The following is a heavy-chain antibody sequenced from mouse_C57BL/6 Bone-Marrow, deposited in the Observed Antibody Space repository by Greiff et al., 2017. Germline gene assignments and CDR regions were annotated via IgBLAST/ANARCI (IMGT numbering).Heavy chain of an antibody. D-gene: IGHD1-1*01. CDR2: IYPGNSDT. CDR3: TNYYYGFYAMDY. Sequence: EVQGVESGTVLARPGASVKMSCKTSGYTFTSYWMHWVKQRPGQGLEWIGAIYPGNSDTSYNQKFKGKAKLTAVTSASTAYMELSSLTNEDSAVYYCTNYYYGFYAMDYWGQGTSVTVSS. V-gene: IGHV1-5*01. J-gene: IGHJ4*01. CDR1: GYTFTSYW.